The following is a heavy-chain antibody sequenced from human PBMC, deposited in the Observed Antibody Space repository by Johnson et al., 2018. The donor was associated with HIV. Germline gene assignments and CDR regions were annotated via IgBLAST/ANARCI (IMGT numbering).Heavy chain of an antibody. D-gene: IGHD1-26*01. CDR1: GFTFDDYG. Sequence: VRLVESGGGLVQPGGSLRLSCAASGFTFDDYGMSWVRQAPGKGLEWVSGINWNGGSTGYADSVKGRFTISRDNAKNSLYLQMNSLRAEDTALYYCQGDSGSYHGNDAFDIWGQGTMVTVSS. CDR2: INWNGGST. CDR3: QGDSGSYHGNDAFDI. J-gene: IGHJ3*02. V-gene: IGHV3-20*04.